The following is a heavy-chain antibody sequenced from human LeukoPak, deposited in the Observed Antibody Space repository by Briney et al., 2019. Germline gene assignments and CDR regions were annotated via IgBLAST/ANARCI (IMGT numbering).Heavy chain of an antibody. V-gene: IGHV3-23*01. J-gene: IGHJ4*02. CDR2: ISGSGGSA. CDR1: GFTFSSYA. CDR3: AKLGLRFLERFYTPPQY. D-gene: IGHD3-3*01. Sequence: QSGGSLRLSCAASGFTFSSYAMSWVRQAPGKGLEWVSAISGSGGSAYYADSVEGRFTISRDNSKNTLYLQMNSLRAEDTAVYYCAKLGLRFLERFYTPPQYWGQGTLVTVSS.